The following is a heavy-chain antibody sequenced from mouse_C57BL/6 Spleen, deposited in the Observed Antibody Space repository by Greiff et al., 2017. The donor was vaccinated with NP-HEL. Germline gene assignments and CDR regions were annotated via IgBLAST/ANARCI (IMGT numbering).Heavy chain of an antibody. CDR2: IYPSDSET. D-gene: IGHD1-1*01. V-gene: IGHV1-61*01. J-gene: IGHJ1*03. CDR1: GYTFTSYW. Sequence: QVQLQQPGAELVRPGSSVKLSCKASGYTFTSYWMDWVKQRPGQGLEWIGNIYPSDSETHYNQKFKDKATLTVDKSSSTAYMQLSSLTSEDSAVYYWARDYGSSRYFDVWGTGTTVTVSS. CDR3: ARDYGSSRYFDV.